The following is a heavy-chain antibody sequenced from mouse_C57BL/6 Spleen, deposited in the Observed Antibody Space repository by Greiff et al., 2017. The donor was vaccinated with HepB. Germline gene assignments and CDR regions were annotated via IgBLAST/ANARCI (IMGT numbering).Heavy chain of an antibody. V-gene: IGHV1-69*01. CDR3: ARNYYYGSSHYFDY. CDR1: GYTFTSYW. J-gene: IGHJ2*01. CDR2: IDPSDSYT. Sequence: QVQLKQPGAELVMPGASVKLSCKASGYTFTSYWMHWVKQRPGQGLEWIGEIDPSDSYTNYNQKFKGKSTLTVDKSSSTAYMQLSSLTSEDSAVYYCARNYYYGSSHYFDYWGQGTTLTVSS. D-gene: IGHD1-1*01.